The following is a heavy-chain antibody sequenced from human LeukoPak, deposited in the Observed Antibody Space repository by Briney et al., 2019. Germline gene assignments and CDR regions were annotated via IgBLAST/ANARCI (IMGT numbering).Heavy chain of an antibody. CDR2: IKSDGSST. D-gene: IGHD6-13*01. Sequence: GGSLRLSCAVSGFTFRSYWMPWVRQAPGKGLVGVSRIKSDGSSTSYADSVNGRFTISRDNAKNTLYLQMNSLRAEDTAVYYCARVGAAAGPYYYYGMDVWGQGTTVTVSS. CDR1: GFTFRSYW. J-gene: IGHJ6*02. CDR3: ARVGAAAGPYYYYGMDV. V-gene: IGHV3-74*01.